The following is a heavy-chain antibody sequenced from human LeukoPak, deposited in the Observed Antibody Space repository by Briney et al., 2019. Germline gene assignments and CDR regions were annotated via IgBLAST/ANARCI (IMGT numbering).Heavy chain of an antibody. D-gene: IGHD6-19*01. J-gene: IGHJ4*02. CDR3: ARDRDSSGWYSGFDY. V-gene: IGHV4-4*07. CDR2: IYTSGST. Sequence: KPSETLSLTCTVSGGSISSYYWSWIRQPAGKGLEWIGRIYTSGSTNYNPSLKSRVTMSVDTSKNQFSLKLSSVTAADTAVYYCARDRDSSGWYSGFDYWGQGTLVTVSS. CDR1: GGSISSYY.